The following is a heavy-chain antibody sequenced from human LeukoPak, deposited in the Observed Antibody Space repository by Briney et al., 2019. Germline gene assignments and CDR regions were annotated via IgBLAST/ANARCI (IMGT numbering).Heavy chain of an antibody. J-gene: IGHJ6*02. CDR1: GFTVSTTY. CDR3: AKVDVLLWFGEETYGMDV. D-gene: IGHD3-10*01. V-gene: IGHV3-30*18. Sequence: GGSLRLSCAASGFTVSTTYMTWVRQAPGKGLEWVAVISYDGSNKYYADSVKGRFTISRDNSKNTLYLQMNSLRAEDTAVYYCAKVDVLLWFGEETYGMDVWGQGTTVTVSS. CDR2: ISYDGSNK.